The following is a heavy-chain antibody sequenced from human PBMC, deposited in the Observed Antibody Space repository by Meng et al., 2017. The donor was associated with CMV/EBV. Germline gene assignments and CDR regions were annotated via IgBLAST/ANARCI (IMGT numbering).Heavy chain of an antibody. Sequence: GESLKISCAASGFNFSTYEMNWVRQAPGKGLEWVSYISSSETTIYYAGSVKGRFTTSRDNSKRSMYLQMNNLKDEDTAVYYYARDWWDAIMPHLYKGLDVWGQGTTVTVSS. CDR3: ARDWWDAIMPHLYKGLDV. CDR2: ISSSETTI. D-gene: IGHD1-26*01. J-gene: IGHJ6*02. V-gene: IGHV3-48*03. CDR1: GFNFSTYE.